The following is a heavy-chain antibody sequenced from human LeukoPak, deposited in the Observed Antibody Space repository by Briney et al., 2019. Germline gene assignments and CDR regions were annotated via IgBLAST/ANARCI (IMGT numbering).Heavy chain of an antibody. J-gene: IGHJ4*02. CDR1: GYTFTINH. Sequence: ASVKVSCKASGYTFTINHIHWARQAPGQGLEWMGVINPSGDSTTYAQNFQGRVTMTRDTSTSTVHMELRSLRSEDTAIYYCAKLATSDTGETYWGQGTLVTVSS. CDR3: AKLATSDTGETY. CDR2: INPSGDST. D-gene: IGHD3-16*01. V-gene: IGHV1-46*01.